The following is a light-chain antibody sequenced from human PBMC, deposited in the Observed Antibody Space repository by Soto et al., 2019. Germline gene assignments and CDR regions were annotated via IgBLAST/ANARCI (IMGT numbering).Light chain of an antibody. CDR2: WAS. CDR1: QSVLYRSNNKNY. Sequence: DIVMTQSPDSLAVSLGERATINCKSSQSVLYRSNNKNYLAWYQQKPGQPTKLLIYWASTRESGVPDRFSGSGYGTDFALTIRSLQDEDVAVYYCQKYYSTPPWTCGQGTKVEIK. V-gene: IGKV4-1*01. CDR3: QKYYSTPPWT. J-gene: IGKJ1*01.